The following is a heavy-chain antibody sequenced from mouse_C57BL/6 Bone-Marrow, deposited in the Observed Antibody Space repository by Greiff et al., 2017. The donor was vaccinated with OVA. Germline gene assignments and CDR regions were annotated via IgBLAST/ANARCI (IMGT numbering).Heavy chain of an antibody. CDR1: GYTFTSYG. J-gene: IGHJ1*03. CDR3: AGAPPYGNYCWPWYFDV. V-gene: IGHV1-81*01. Sequence: QVHVKQSGAELARPGASVKLSCKASGYTFTSYGISWVKQRTGQGLEWIGEIYPRSGNTYYNEKFKGKATLTADKSSSTAYMELRSLTSEDSAVYFCAGAPPYGNYCWPWYFDVWGRGTTVTVTA. D-gene: IGHD2-1*01. CDR2: IYPRSGNT.